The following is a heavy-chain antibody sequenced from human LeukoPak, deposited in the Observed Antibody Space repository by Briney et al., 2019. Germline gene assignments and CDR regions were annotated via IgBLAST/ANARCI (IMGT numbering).Heavy chain of an antibody. CDR3: ARHRSNWPSDAFDI. CDR2: LYYSGST. J-gene: IGHJ3*02. CDR1: GGSISSSSYY. V-gene: IGHV4-39*01. Sequence: SETLSLTCTVSGGSISSSSYYWGWIRQPPGKGLEWIGSLYYSGSTYYNPSLKSRVTISVDTSKSKFSLKVNSVTAADTTVYYCARHRSNWPSDAFDIWGQGTMVTVSS. D-gene: IGHD1-20*01.